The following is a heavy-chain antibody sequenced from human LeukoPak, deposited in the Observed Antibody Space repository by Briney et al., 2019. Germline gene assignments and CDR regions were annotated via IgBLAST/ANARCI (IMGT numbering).Heavy chain of an antibody. CDR2: INPSGGST. CDR3: ARDHLPPTYYYDSSGTLLGY. J-gene: IGHJ4*02. D-gene: IGHD3-22*01. Sequence: VSVKVSCKASGYTFTGYYMHWVRQAPGQGLEWMGIINPSGGSTSYAQKFQGRVTMTRDTSTSTVYMELSSLRSEDTAVYYCARDHLPPTYYYDSSGTLLGYWGQGTLVTVSS. CDR1: GYTFTGYY. V-gene: IGHV1-46*01.